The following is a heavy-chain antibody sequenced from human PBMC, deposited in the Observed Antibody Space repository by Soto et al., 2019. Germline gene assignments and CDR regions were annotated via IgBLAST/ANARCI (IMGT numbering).Heavy chain of an antibody. V-gene: IGHV1-3*01. CDR2: INAGNGNT. Sequence: ASVKVSCKTSGGTFGSYAISWVRQAPGQRLEWMGWINAGNGNTKYSQKFQGRVTITRDTSASTAYMELSSLRSEDTAVYYCASESYGGEFDYWGQGTLVTVSS. CDR1: GGTFGSYA. J-gene: IGHJ4*02. CDR3: ASESYGGEFDY. D-gene: IGHD4-17*01.